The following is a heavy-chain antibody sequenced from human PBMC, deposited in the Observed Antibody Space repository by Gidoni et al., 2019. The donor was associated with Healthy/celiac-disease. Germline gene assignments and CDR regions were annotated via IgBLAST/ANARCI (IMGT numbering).Heavy chain of an antibody. J-gene: IGHJ5*02. CDR3: ARHHIAAAGTFGP. CDR1: GGSISSSSYY. Sequence: QLQLQESGPGLVKPSETLSLTCTVSGGSISSSSYYWGWIRQPPGKGLEWIGSIYYSGSTYYNPSLKSRVTISVDTSKNQFSLKLSSVTAADTAVYYCARHHIAAAGTFGPWGQGTLVTVSS. D-gene: IGHD6-13*01. CDR2: IYYSGST. V-gene: IGHV4-39*01.